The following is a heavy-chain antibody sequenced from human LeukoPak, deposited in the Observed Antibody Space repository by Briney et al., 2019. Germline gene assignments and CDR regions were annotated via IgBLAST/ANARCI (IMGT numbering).Heavy chain of an antibody. CDR1: GGTFSSYA. V-gene: IGHV1-69*05. Sequence: SVKVSCKASGGTFSSYAISWVRQAPGQGLEWMGGIIPIFGTANYTQKFQGRVTIATDESTSTAYMELSSLRSEDTAVYYCASPSYYYDSSGYYSFDYWGQGTLVTVSS. CDR3: ASPSYYYDSSGYYSFDY. J-gene: IGHJ4*02. D-gene: IGHD3-22*01. CDR2: IIPIFGTA.